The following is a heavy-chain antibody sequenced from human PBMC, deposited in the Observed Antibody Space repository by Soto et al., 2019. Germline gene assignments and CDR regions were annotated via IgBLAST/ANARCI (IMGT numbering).Heavy chain of an antibody. CDR1: GGTFSSYA. D-gene: IGHD2-8*01. V-gene: IGHV1-69*13. J-gene: IGHJ6*02. CDR2: IVPIFGTA. CDR3: ARTSMVLYYYYGMDV. Sequence: ASVKVSCKASGGTFSSYAISWVRQAPGQGLEWMGGIVPIFGTANYAQKLQGRVTITADESTSTAYMELSSLRSEDTAVYYCARTSMVLYYYYGMDVWGQGTTVTVSS.